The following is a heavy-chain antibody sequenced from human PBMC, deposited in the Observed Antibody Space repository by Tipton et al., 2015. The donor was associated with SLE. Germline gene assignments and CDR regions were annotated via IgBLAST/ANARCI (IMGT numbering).Heavy chain of an antibody. D-gene: IGHD2-21*01. Sequence: SLRLSCAASGFNFNTYALHWVRQAPGKGLEWVDNINQDGSERYYVDSVGGRFTISRDNARNSLYLQMNSLRVDDTAAYYCARGFLENSFDLWGQGTRVIVS. CDR1: GFNFNTYA. CDR2: INQDGSER. CDR3: ARGFLENSFDL. J-gene: IGHJ3*01. V-gene: IGHV3-7*01.